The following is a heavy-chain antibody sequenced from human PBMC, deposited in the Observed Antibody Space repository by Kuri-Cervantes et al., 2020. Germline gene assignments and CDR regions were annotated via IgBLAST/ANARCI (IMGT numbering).Heavy chain of an antibody. V-gene: IGHV1-2*02. CDR1: GYTFTDYY. CDR3: ARWGYYDSRGHYYFDF. D-gene: IGHD3-22*01. Sequence: APVKVSCKASGYTFTDYYIHWVRQAPGQGLEWMGRIHPKRGSTDYVQKLQGRVTMTRDTSITTAYMELSGLRSDDTAVYYCARWGYYDSRGHYYFDFWGQGTLVTVSS. CDR2: IHPKRGST. J-gene: IGHJ4*01.